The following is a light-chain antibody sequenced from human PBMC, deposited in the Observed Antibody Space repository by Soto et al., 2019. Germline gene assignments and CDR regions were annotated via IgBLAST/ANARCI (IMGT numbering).Light chain of an antibody. V-gene: IGKV3-15*01. CDR3: QQYNSCPQT. Sequence: MTQSPSSLSASPGARVTITCRASQSVSSNLAWYQQKLGQAPRLLIYGASTRPTGIPARFSGSGSGTEFTLTISSLQSEDFAVYYCQQYNSCPQTFGQGTKVDIK. CDR1: QSVSSN. J-gene: IGKJ1*01. CDR2: GAS.